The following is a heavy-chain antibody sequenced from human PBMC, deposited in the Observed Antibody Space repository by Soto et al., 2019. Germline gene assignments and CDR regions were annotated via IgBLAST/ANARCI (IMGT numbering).Heavy chain of an antibody. CDR1: GFTFTNFW. D-gene: IGHD3-22*01. CDR2: IKQDGSEK. CDR3: ARLMVDPYYYETSGYFRD. V-gene: IGHV3-7*01. J-gene: IGHJ4*02. Sequence: GGSLILSCAGSGFTFTNFWMSWVRQAPGKGLEWVANIKQDGSEKYYVGSVKGRFTISKDNANNSLYLQMDNLRAEDAAIYYCARLMVDPYYYETSGYFRDWGQGTLVTVSS.